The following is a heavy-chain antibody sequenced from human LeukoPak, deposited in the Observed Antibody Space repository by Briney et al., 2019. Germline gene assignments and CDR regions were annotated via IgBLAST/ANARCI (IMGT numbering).Heavy chain of an antibody. J-gene: IGHJ4*02. CDR2: IYHSGST. V-gene: IGHV4-59*12. CDR3: ARGPPYGSRSDYFDY. D-gene: IGHD3-10*01. Sequence: SETLSLTCTVSGGSISSYYWSWIRQPPGKGLEWIGYIYHSGSTYYNPSLKSRVTISVDRSKNQFSLKLSSVTAADTAVYYCARGPPYGSRSDYFDYWGQGTLVTVSS. CDR1: GGSISSYY.